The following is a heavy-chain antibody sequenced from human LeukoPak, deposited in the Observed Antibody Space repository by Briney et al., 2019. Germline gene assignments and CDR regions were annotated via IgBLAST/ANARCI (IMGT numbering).Heavy chain of an antibody. J-gene: IGHJ4*02. D-gene: IGHD3-22*01. V-gene: IGHV4-59*01. CDR1: GGSISSYY. Sequence: SETLSLTCTVSGGSISSYYWSWIRQPPGKGLKWIGYIYYSGSTNYNPYLKSGVTISVDTSKNQFSLKLSSVTAADTAVYYCAREHTKEYYDSSGLFDYCGQGTLVTVSS. CDR2: IYYSGST. CDR3: AREHTKEYYDSSGLFDY.